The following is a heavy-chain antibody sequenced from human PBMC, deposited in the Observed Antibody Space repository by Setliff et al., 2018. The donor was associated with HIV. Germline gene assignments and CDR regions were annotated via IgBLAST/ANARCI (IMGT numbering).Heavy chain of an antibody. Sequence: PSETLSLICAVSGVSVNNDDDYWGWIRQPPGKGLEWIAIIHQSGTAHKRPSLKSRVTISIDTSENLFSLKLSGVTAADTAIYYCARQVGEGKWYLDSWGHGTLVTVSS. CDR2: IHQSGTA. V-gene: IGHV4-39*01. D-gene: IGHD1-26*01. CDR1: GVSVNNDDDY. J-gene: IGHJ4*01. CDR3: ARQVGEGKWYLDS.